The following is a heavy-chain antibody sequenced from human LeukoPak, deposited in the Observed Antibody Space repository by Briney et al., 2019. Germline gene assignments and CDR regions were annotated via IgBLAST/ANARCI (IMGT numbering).Heavy chain of an antibody. CDR1: GSTFRSYW. CDR2: ISSSSSYI. Sequence: GGSLRLSCAGSGSTFRSYWMHWVRQAPGKGLEWVSSISSSSSYIYYADSVKGRFTISRDNAKNSLYLQMNSLRAEDTAVYYCARADSSGYYPFDYWGQGTLVTVSS. V-gene: IGHV3-21*01. D-gene: IGHD3-22*01. J-gene: IGHJ4*02. CDR3: ARADSSGYYPFDY.